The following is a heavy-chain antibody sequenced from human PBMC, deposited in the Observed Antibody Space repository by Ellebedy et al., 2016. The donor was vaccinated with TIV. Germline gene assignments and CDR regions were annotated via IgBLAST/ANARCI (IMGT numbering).Heavy chain of an antibody. Sequence: SETLSLXCAVNGGSFSGYYWTWIRQSPGKGLEWIGEINHSGSTNYNPSLKSRVTISVDTSKNQFSLKLSSVTAADTAVYYCARGFRGSSWYLGYWGQGTLVTVSS. D-gene: IGHD6-13*01. CDR1: GGSFSGYY. CDR3: ARGFRGSSWYLGY. J-gene: IGHJ4*02. CDR2: INHSGST. V-gene: IGHV4-34*01.